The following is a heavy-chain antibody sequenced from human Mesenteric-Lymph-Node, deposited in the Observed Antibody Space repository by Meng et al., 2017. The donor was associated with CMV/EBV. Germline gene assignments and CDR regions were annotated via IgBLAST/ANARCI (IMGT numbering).Heavy chain of an antibody. CDR3: ARGVTSLDY. CDR1: GGSVSSGSYY. D-gene: IGHD2-21*02. CDR2: IYYSGST. J-gene: IGHJ4*02. Sequence: GSLRLSCTVSGGSVSSGSYYWAWIRQPPGKGLEYIGSIYYSGSTYYNPSLKSRVTISVDTDKNQFSLRLTSVTAADTAVYYCARGVTSLDYWGQGTLVTVSS. V-gene: IGHV4-39*07.